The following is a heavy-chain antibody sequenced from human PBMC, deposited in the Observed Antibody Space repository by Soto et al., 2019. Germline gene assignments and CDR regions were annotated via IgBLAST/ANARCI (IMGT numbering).Heavy chain of an antibody. J-gene: IGHJ4*02. CDR1: GGTFSSYA. CDR3: ASAGGAAVAGSYFDY. Sequence: SVKVSCKASGGTFSSYAISWVRQAPGQGLEWMGGIIPIFGTANYAQKFQGRVTITADESTSTAYMELSSLRSEDTAVYYCASAGGAAVAGSYFDYWGQGTLVTVSS. D-gene: IGHD6-19*01. CDR2: IIPIFGTA. V-gene: IGHV1-69*13.